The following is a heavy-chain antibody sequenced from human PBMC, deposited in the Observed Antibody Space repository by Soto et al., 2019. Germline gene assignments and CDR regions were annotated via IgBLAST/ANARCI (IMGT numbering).Heavy chain of an antibody. Sequence: GESLKISCKGSRYTFSNYWIGWVRQMPGKGLEWMGIIYPDDSDIRYSPSFKGQVTISADKSISTAYLQWSSLKASDTAMYCCARWAEGVTTPHFDYWGQGTXVTVSS. CDR3: ARWAEGVTTPHFDY. CDR2: IYPDDSDI. J-gene: IGHJ4*01. V-gene: IGHV5-51*01. CDR1: RYTFSNYW. D-gene: IGHD4-17*01.